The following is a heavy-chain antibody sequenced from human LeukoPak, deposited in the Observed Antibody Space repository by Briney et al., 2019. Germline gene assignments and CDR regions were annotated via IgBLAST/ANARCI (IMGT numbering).Heavy chain of an antibody. Sequence: GGPLRLSCEVSGLSVRGSYMSWVRQAPGKGLEWVSVIYSGDRRYYADSVKGRFTISRDTSKNTLYLQMNNLRADDTARYYCTRDLTGTTWSENDYWGQGTLVTISS. V-gene: IGHV3-53*01. CDR1: GLSVRGSY. J-gene: IGHJ4*02. D-gene: IGHD6-13*01. CDR3: TRDLTGTTWSENDY. CDR2: IYSGDRR.